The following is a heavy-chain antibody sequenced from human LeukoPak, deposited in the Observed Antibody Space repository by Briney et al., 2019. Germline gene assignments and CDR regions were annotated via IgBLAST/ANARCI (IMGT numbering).Heavy chain of an antibody. D-gene: IGHD3-10*01. V-gene: IGHV3-21*01. CDR1: GFTFSSYS. CDR3: ARPNYGSGSYDYMDV. CDR2: ISSSSSYI. J-gene: IGHJ6*03. Sequence: PGGSLRLSCAASGFTFSSYSMNWVRQAPGKGLEWVSSISSSSSYIYYADSVKGRFTISRDNAKNSLYLQMNSLRAEDTAVYYCARPNYGSGSYDYMDVWGKGTTVTVSS.